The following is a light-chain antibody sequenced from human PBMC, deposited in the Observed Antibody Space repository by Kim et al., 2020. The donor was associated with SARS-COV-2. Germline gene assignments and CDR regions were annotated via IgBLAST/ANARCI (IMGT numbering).Light chain of an antibody. CDR1: QSVSIN. CDR2: GAS. V-gene: IGKV3-15*01. CDR3: QQYNNWPPVFT. Sequence: EIVMTQSPATLSVSPGERATLSCRASQSVSINLAWYQQKPGQAPRLLSYGASTRATGIPARFSGSGSGTEFTLTISSLQSEDFAVYYCQQYNNWPPVFTFGPGTKVDIK. J-gene: IGKJ3*01.